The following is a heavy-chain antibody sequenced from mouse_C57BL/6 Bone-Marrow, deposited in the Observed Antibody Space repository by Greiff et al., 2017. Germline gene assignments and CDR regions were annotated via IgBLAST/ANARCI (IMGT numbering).Heavy chain of an antibody. CDR1: GFTFSSYA. J-gene: IGHJ4*01. D-gene: IGHD2-5*01. CDR2: ISDGGSYT. CDR3: ARESNTYYAMDY. V-gene: IGHV5-4*01. Sequence: EVQLVESGGGLVKPGGSLKLSCAASGFTFSSYAMSWVRQTPEKRLEWVATISDGGSYTYYPDNVKGRFTISRDNAKNNLYLQMSHLKSEDTAMYYCARESNTYYAMDYWGQGTSVTVSS.